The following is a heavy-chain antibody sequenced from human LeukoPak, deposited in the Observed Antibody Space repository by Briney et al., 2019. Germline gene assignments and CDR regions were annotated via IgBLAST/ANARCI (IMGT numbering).Heavy chain of an antibody. V-gene: IGHV3-21*01. J-gene: IGHJ6*03. CDR1: GFTFSSYS. CDR3: ANQPGSYYMDV. D-gene: IGHD1-14*01. Sequence: GGSLRLSCAASGFTFSSYSMNWVRQAPGKGLEWVSSISSSSSYIYYADSVRGRFTISRDNAKNSLYLQMNSLRAEDTAVYYCANQPGSYYMDVWGKGTTVTVSS. CDR2: ISSSSSYI.